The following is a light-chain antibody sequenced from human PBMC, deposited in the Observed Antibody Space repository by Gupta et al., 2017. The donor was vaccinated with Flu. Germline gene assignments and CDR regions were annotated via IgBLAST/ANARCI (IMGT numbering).Light chain of an antibody. Sequence: DVVMTQPPLFLPVTLGQPASISCRSSQRLVHSDGNTYLHWFQQRPGQSPRRLIYKISNRDSGVPDRFSGSGSGTEFTLKISRVEAEDVGIYYCMHDVRWPWTFGQGTKVEIK. CDR1: QRLVHSDGNTY. J-gene: IGKJ1*01. V-gene: IGKV2-30*02. CDR2: KIS. CDR3: MHDVRWPWT.